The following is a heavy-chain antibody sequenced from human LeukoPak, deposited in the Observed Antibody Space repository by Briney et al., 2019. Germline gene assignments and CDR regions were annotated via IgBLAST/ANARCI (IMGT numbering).Heavy chain of an antibody. CDR2: IYPGNSDT. Sequence: GESLKISCKASGYTFTNYWIGWVRHVPGKGLDWMGIIYPGNSDTRYSPSFQGQVTISADKSINTAYLQWSSLKASDTAMYYCARRHDSGGNDYWGQGTLVTVSS. J-gene: IGHJ4*02. CDR3: ARRHDSGGNDY. D-gene: IGHD3-10*01. V-gene: IGHV5-51*01. CDR1: GYTFTNYW.